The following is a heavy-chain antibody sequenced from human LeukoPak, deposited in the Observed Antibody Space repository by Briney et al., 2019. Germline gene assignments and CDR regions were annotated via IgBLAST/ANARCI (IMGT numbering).Heavy chain of an antibody. CDR1: GGSISSDDYY. CDR2: IYYSGGT. J-gene: IGHJ4*02. V-gene: IGHV4-31*03. CDR3: ASDEYSGSGTFDY. D-gene: IGHD5-12*01. Sequence: SETLSLTCNVYGGSISSDDYYWSWIRQLPGKGLEWIGHIYYSGGTSYNPSLKSRVTISVDTSKNQFSLKLSSVTAADTAVYYCASDEYSGSGTFDYWGQGSLVTVSS.